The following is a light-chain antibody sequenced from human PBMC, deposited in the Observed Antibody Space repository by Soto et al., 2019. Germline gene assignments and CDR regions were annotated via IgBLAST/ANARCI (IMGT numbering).Light chain of an antibody. CDR2: AAS. V-gene: IGKV3-20*01. CDR3: QQYGSLPGIN. Sequence: EIVLTQSPDTLSLSPVEIANLYFIASHSVIIYLAWYQQKRGQAPRLLIYAASTRATGIPDRFSGSGSGTDFDLTISRLEPEDFAVYYCQQYGSLPGINCGQGTRRAIK. J-gene: IGKJ5*01. CDR1: HSVIIY.